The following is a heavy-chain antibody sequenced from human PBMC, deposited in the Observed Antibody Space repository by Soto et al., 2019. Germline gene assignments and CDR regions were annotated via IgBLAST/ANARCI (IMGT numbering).Heavy chain of an antibody. CDR3: TRDPIGDHIGAFDF. CDR1: KFTFSAYA. V-gene: IGHV3-23*04. D-gene: IGHD4-17*01. CDR2: ISGSGGGT. Sequence: EVQVVESGGGLVQPGGSLRLSCATSKFTFSAYAMTWVRQAPGEGLEWVSSISGSGGGTSYADSVKGRFSISRDNSKNTLYLRMNSLRVEDTAVNYCTRDPIGDHIGAFDFWGQGIVVTVSS. J-gene: IGHJ3*01.